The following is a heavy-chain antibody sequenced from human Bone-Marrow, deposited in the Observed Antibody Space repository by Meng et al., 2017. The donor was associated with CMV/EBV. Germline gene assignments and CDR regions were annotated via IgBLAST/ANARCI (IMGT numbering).Heavy chain of an antibody. D-gene: IGHD6-13*01. Sequence: ASLKVSCKASGYTFTSYYMHWVRQAPGQGLEWMGIINPSGGSTSYAQKFQGRVTMTRDTSTSTVYMELSSLRSEDTAVYYCARDVRSSSWTHRYYYYGMDVWGQGTTVTASS. J-gene: IGHJ6*02. V-gene: IGHV1-46*01. CDR1: GYTFTSYY. CDR3: ARDVRSSSWTHRYYYYGMDV. CDR2: INPSGGST.